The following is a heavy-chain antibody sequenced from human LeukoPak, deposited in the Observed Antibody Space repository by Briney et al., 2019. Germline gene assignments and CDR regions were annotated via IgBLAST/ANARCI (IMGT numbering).Heavy chain of an antibody. CDR2: IKGDGSST. Sequence: PGGSLRLSCAASGFTFSSYWVHWVRHTPGKGLVWVSRIKGDGSSTSYADSVKGRFTISRDNAKNTLYLRMNSLRAEDTAVYYCARDGYSFGHDFDYWGQGTLVTVSS. J-gene: IGHJ4*02. V-gene: IGHV3-74*01. CDR3: ARDGYSFGHDFDY. CDR1: GFTFSSYW. D-gene: IGHD5-18*01.